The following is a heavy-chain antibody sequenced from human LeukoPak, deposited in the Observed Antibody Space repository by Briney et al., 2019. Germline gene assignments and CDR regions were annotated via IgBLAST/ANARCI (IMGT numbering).Heavy chain of an antibody. CDR3: ARRQPSGSYLDY. CDR2: IYYSGIT. D-gene: IGHD1-26*01. Sequence: SETLSLTCTVSGVSITSGRYYWGWIRQPPGKGLEWIGSIYYSGITYYNSSLQSRVTISVDTSKNQFSLKLSSVTAADTAIYYCARRQPSGSYLDYWGQGTLVTVSS. CDR1: GVSITSGRYY. J-gene: IGHJ4*02. V-gene: IGHV4-39*01.